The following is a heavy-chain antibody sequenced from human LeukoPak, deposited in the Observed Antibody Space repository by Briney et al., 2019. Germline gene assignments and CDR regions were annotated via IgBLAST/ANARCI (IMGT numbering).Heavy chain of an antibody. CDR1: GYTLTELS. CDR2: FDPEDGET. D-gene: IGHD3-22*01. CDR3: ATGGRYYDRPGFDI. V-gene: IGHV1-24*01. J-gene: IGHJ3*02. Sequence: GASVKVSCKVSGYTLTELSMHWVRQAPGKGLEWMGGFDPEDGETIYAQKFQGRVTMTEDTSTDTAYMEPSSLRSEDTAVYYCATGGRYYDRPGFDIWGQGTMVTVSS.